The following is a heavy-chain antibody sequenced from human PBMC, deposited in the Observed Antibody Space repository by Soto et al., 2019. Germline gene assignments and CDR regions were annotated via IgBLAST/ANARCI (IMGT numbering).Heavy chain of an antibody. CDR3: ARVKATLYRDYYFDY. Sequence: SETLSLTFSVTGATINSGDYFWSCICQPPGTGLECIGSIFYNGSTYYSLSLQSRASMSTDTSKTLFSLRLRSLTAADTAVYFCARVKATLYRDYYFDYWGQGTLVTVS. V-gene: IGHV4-30-4*01. CDR1: GATINSGDYF. J-gene: IGHJ4*02. CDR2: IFYNGST. D-gene: IGHD5-12*01.